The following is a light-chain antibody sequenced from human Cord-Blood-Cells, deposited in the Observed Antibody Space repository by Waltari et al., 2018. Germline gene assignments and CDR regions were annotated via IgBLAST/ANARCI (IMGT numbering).Light chain of an antibody. CDR1: QSVSSS. CDR3: QQRSNWPWT. V-gene: IGKV3-11*01. Sequence: EIVLTQSPATLSLSPGDRAPLSSTASQSVSSSLACYQRKPGQAPRLRIYDASNRATGIPARFSGSGSGTDFTLTIRSLEPEDVAVYYCQQRSNWPWTFGQGTKVEIK. CDR2: DAS. J-gene: IGKJ1*01.